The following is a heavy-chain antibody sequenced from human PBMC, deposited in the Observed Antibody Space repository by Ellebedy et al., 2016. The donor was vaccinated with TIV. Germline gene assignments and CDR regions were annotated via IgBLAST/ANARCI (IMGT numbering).Heavy chain of an antibody. D-gene: IGHD3-10*01. CDR1: GYTFRDYG. Sequence: ASVKVSCXTSGYTFRDYGVTWVRLVPGQGLEWVGWIGTYKGETFYSPRLRDRVTITIDRPTTTAYMELRSLTSDDTAVYYCARDRGTYQFLSYWFDPWGQGTLVTVSS. V-gene: IGHV1-18*01. CDR3: ARDRGTYQFLSYWFDP. CDR2: IGTYKGET. J-gene: IGHJ5*02.